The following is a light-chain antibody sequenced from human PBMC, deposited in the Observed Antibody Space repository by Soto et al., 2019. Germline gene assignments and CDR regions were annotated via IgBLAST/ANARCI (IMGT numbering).Light chain of an antibody. J-gene: IGLJ2*01. CDR1: SSDVGRYNY. CDR2: EVN. V-gene: IGLV2-14*01. Sequence: QSVLTQPASVSGSPGQSITISCTGTSSDVGRYNYVSWYQHHPGKAPKLMIYEVNNRPSGISNRFSGSKSGNTASLTISGLQAEDEADYYCSSYTSSSTLFGGGTKVTVL. CDR3: SSYTSSSTL.